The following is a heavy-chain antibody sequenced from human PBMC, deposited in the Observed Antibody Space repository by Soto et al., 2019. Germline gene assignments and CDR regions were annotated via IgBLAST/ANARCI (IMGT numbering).Heavy chain of an antibody. J-gene: IGHJ5*02. CDR3: VRDGTKTLRDWFDP. CDR2: IYATGTT. V-gene: IGHV4-4*07. CDR1: GASISGFY. Sequence: PSETLSRTCTVSGASISGFYWSWIRKSAGKGLEWIGRIYATGTTDYNPSLKSRVMMSVDTSKKQFSLKLRSVTAADTAVYYCVRDGTKTLRDWFDPWGQGMSVTVSS. D-gene: IGHD1-1*01.